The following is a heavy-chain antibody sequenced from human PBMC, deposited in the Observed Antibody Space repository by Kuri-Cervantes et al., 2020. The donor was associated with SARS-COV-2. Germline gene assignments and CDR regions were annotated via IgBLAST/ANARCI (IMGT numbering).Heavy chain of an antibody. D-gene: IGHD6-6*01. J-gene: IGHJ3*02. CDR2: IHPGDSDT. Sequence: GGSLRLSCKGSGYSFTSYWIGWVRQMPGKGLEWMGIIHPGDSDTRYSPSFQGQVTISADKSISTAYLQWSSLKASDTAMYYCARPLSSSSSGRDAFDIWGQGTMVTVSS. CDR1: GYSFTSYW. CDR3: ARPLSSSSSGRDAFDI. V-gene: IGHV5-51*01.